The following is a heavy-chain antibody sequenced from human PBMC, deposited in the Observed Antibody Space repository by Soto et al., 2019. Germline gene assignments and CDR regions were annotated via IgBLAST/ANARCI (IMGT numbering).Heavy chain of an antibody. D-gene: IGHD3-22*01. CDR1: GFTFSDYH. V-gene: IGHV3-11*01. Sequence: GGSLRLSCAASGFTFSDYHMSWIRQAPGKGLEWVSYISSSGSTIYYADSVKGRFTISRDNAKNSLYLQMNSLRAEDTAVYYCARDMGPYYYDSSGYYFDYWGQGTLVTVSS. CDR3: ARDMGPYYYDSSGYYFDY. J-gene: IGHJ4*02. CDR2: ISSSGSTI.